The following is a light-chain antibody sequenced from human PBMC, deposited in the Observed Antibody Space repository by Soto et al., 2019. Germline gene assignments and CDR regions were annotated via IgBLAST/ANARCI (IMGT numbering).Light chain of an antibody. CDR2: DAS. V-gene: IGKV3-15*01. J-gene: IGKJ4*01. CDR1: QSLRSS. Sequence: ETMMTQSPDTLSVSLGERATLSCRASQSLRSSLAWYQQKPGQAPRLLIYDASTRATGIPVRFSGSGSGAEFTLTITSLQSEDFAVYYCQEYNNWHPITFGGGTKVVIK. CDR3: QEYNNWHPIT.